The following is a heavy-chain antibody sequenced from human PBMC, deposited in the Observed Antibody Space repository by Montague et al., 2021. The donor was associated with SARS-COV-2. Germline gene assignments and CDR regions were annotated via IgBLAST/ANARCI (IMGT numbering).Heavy chain of an antibody. CDR1: GGSISSGSYY. V-gene: IGHV4-61*02. Sequence: TLSLTCTVSGGSISSGSYYWSWIRQPAGKGLEWIGRIYTSGCTNYNPSLKSRVTISVDTSKNQFSLKLSSVTAADTAVYYCASEQIVVVPAAPYYYYGMDVWGQGTTVTVSS. CDR3: ASEQIVVVPAAPYYYYGMDV. D-gene: IGHD2-2*01. J-gene: IGHJ6*02. CDR2: IYTSGCT.